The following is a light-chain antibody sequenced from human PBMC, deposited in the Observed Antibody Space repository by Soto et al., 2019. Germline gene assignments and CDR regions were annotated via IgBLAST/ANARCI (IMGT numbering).Light chain of an antibody. CDR3: SSYAGSDNFVV. J-gene: IGLJ2*01. Sequence: QSVLTQPPSASGSPGQSVTISCTGTSSDVGGYNYVSWYRQYPGKAPQLMIYEVTKRPSGVPDRFSGSKSGNTASLTVSGLQAEDEADYSCSSYAGSDNFVVFGGGTKVTVL. CDR2: EVT. CDR1: SSDVGGYNY. V-gene: IGLV2-8*01.